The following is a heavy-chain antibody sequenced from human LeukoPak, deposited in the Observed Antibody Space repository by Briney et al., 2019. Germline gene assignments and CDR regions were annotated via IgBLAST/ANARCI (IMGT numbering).Heavy chain of an antibody. V-gene: IGHV4-59*01. CDR3: ARDHYYDSSGYYYQNYYYGMDV. CDR1: GGSICRYY. D-gene: IGHD3-22*01. CDR2: IYYSGRT. Sequence: EALSLTRTVSGGSICRYYWSWGPPRPGEGVGWGGYIYYSGRTNYNPSLKSRVTISVGTSKNQFSLKMSSVTAADPAVYYCARDHYYDSSGYYYQNYYYGMDVWGQGTTVTVSS. J-gene: IGHJ6*01.